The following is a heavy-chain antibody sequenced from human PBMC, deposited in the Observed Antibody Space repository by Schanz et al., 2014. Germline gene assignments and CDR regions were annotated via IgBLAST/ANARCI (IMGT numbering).Heavy chain of an antibody. D-gene: IGHD1-26*01. CDR1: RFTISRNP. Sequence: QVHLVESGGGVVQPGRSLRLSCTGSRFTISRNPIHWVRQAPGKGLEWLAVIWFDGTNKYNADSVKGRFTISRDTSKNTLYLQMNNLRAEDTAVYYCARDRVGASSYFDYWGQGTLVTVSS. J-gene: IGHJ4*02. CDR3: ARDRVGASSYFDY. CDR2: IWFDGTNK. V-gene: IGHV3-33*08.